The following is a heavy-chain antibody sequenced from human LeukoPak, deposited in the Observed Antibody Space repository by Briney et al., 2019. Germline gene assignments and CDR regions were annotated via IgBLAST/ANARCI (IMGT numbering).Heavy chain of an antibody. J-gene: IGHJ4*02. D-gene: IGHD3-9*01. V-gene: IGHV3-30*04. Sequence: PGGSLRLSCAASGFTFSSYAMHWVRQAPGKGLEWVAVISYDGSNKYYADSVKGRFTISRDNSKNTLYLQMNSLRAEDTAVYYCGRGVLRYFDWLGTEYYFDYWGQGTLVTVSS. CDR3: GRGVLRYFDWLGTEYYFDY. CDR1: GFTFSSYA. CDR2: ISYDGSNK.